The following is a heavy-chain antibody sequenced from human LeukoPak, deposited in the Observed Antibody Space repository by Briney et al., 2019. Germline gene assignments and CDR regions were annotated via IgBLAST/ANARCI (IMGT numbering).Heavy chain of an antibody. J-gene: IGHJ4*02. V-gene: IGHV3-74*01. Sequence: GGSLRLSCAASGFTFSNYWMHWVRQVPGKGLVWVSCLNSDGSVIRYADSVKGRFTISRDNSKNTLYLQMNSLRAEDTAVYYCAKVNVVVAAPHFDYWGQGTLVTVSS. CDR1: GFTFSNYW. D-gene: IGHD2-15*01. CDR2: LNSDGSVI. CDR3: AKVNVVVAAPHFDY.